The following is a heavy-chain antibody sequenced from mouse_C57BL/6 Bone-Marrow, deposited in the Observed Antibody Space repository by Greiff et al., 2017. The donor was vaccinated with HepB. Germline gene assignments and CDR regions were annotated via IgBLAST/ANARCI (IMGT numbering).Heavy chain of an antibody. D-gene: IGHD1-1*01. Sequence: EVNVVDSGEGLVKPGGSLKLSCAASGFTFSSYAMSWVRQTPEKRLEWVAYISSGGDYIYYADTVKGRFTISRDNARNTLYLQMSSLKSEDTAMYYCTRGLLRKDWYFDVWGTGTTVTVSS. CDR1: GFTFSSYA. J-gene: IGHJ1*03. CDR2: ISSGGDYI. V-gene: IGHV5-9-1*02. CDR3: TRGLLRKDWYFDV.